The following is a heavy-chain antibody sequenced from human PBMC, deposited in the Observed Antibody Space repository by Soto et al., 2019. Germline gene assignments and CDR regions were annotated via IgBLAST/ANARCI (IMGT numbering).Heavy chain of an antibody. J-gene: IGHJ4*02. CDR3: ARDMIDQKSKNTYDILTGYYDY. D-gene: IGHD3-9*01. CDR1: GFTFSSYS. Sequence: GGSLRLSCAASGFTFSSYSMNWVRQAPGKGLEWVSYISSSSSTIYYADSVKGRFTISRDNAKNSLYLQMNSLRAEDTAVYYCARDMIDQKSKNTYDILTGYYDYWGQGTLVTVSS. CDR2: ISSSSSTI. V-gene: IGHV3-48*04.